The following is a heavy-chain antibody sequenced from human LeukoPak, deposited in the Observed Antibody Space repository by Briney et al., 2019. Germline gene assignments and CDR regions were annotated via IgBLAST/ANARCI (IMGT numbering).Heavy chain of an antibody. CDR3: ARGGGRITMIVVVKSPPYYFDY. Sequence: SETLSLTCAVYGGSFSGYYWSWIRQPPGKGLEWIGEINHSGSTNYNPSLKSRVTISVDTSKNQFSLKLSSVTAADTAVYYCARGGGRITMIVVVKSPPYYFDYWGQGTLVTVSS. CDR2: INHSGST. V-gene: IGHV4-34*01. J-gene: IGHJ4*02. CDR1: GGSFSGYY. D-gene: IGHD3-22*01.